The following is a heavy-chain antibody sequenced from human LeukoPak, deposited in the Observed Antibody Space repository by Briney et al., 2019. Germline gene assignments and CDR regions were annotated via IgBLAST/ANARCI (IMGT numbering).Heavy chain of an antibody. V-gene: IGHV4-59*11. CDR3: ARGPPAMDGALYF. D-gene: IGHD2-2*03. J-gene: IGHJ3*01. CDR1: GGAIGAHF. CDR2: VYYTGST. Sequence: PSQTLSLTCTVSGGAIGAHFWNWIRQPPGKGLAWIGYVYYTGSTSYNPSLRSRVSISVDTSKNLLSLTLTSVTAADTAMYFCARGPPAMDGALYFCGRGTRVPVS.